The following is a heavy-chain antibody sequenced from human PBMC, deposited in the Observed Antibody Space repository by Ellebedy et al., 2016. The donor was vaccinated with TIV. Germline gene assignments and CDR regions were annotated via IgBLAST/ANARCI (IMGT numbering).Heavy chain of an antibody. J-gene: IGHJ4*02. V-gene: IGHV4-34*01. Sequence: SQTLSLTCAVPVESLCSDYWSSVLPSPQKVLAWIVEIHHSRGTSYNPSLKSRVSISVDTPKNQFSLRLSSVTDADTAVYYCARAGAGRWDYWGPGTLVTVSS. D-gene: IGHD4-23*01. CDR3: ARAGAGRWDY. CDR1: VESLCSDY. CDR2: IHHSRGT.